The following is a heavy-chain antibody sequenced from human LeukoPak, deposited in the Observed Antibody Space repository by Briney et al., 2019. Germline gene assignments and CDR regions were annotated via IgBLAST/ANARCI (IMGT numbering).Heavy chain of an antibody. CDR2: VSGGGGYT. CDR1: GFTFSSYA. V-gene: IGHV3-23*01. D-gene: IGHD3-10*01. Sequence: GGSLRLSCAASGFTFSSYAMSWVRQAPGEGLERGAVVSGGGGYTYYADSVKGRFTIYRDHSKNTLYLQMNRLSADDTAVFYCARHDRGSGSPYYFDYWGQGTLVTVSA. CDR3: ARHDRGSGSPYYFDY. J-gene: IGHJ4*02.